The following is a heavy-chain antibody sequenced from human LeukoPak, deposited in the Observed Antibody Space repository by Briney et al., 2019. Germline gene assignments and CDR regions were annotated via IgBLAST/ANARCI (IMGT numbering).Heavy chain of an antibody. J-gene: IGHJ6*03. V-gene: IGHV3-15*01. CDR2: IRSETDGGTT. Sequence: GGSLRLSWAASGFRFRNAWMSWVRQAPGKGLEWVGGIRSETDGGTTDYAAPVKGRFTISREDSKNTLYLQMNSLKTEDPAVYYCTTDSAAGRAVTTDMDVWGKGTTVTVSS. D-gene: IGHD4-17*01. CDR3: TTDSAAGRAVTTDMDV. CDR1: GFRFRNAW.